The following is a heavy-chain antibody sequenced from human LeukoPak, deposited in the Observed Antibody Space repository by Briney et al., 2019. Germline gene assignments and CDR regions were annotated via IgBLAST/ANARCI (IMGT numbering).Heavy chain of an antibody. J-gene: IGHJ4*02. CDR2: INPSGGST. D-gene: IGHD3-22*01. CDR1: GYTFTSYY. CDR3: ARRTYYYDSSGYSYYFDY. V-gene: IGHV1-46*01. Sequence: ASVKVSCKASGYTFTSYYMHWVRQAPGQGLEWMGIINPSGGSTSYAQKFQGRVTMTRDTSTSTVYMELSSLRSEDTAVYYCARRTYYYDSSGYSYYFDYWGQGTLVTVSS.